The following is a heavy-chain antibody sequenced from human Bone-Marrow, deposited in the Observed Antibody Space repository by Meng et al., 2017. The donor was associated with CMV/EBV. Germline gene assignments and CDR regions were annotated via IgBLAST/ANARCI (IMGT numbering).Heavy chain of an antibody. J-gene: IGHJ4*02. CDR2: INHSGST. V-gene: IGHV4-34*01. CDR1: GGSFSGYY. Sequence: SETLSLTCAVYGGSFSGYYWSWIRQPPGKGLEWIGEINHSGSTNYNPSLKSRVTISVDTCKYQFPLKLSSVTAADTAVYYCARAHYYFDYWGQGTLVTVSS. CDR3: ARAHYYFDY.